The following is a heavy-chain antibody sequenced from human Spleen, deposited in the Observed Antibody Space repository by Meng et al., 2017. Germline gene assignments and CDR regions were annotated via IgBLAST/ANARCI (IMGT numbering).Heavy chain of an antibody. CDR2: IIPIFGTT. CDR3: ARYTTSWYYFDY. CDR1: GGTFSSYA. J-gene: IGHJ4*02. D-gene: IGHD6-13*01. Sequence: QVQVVQSWAEVKKPGSSVKVSCKASGGTFSSYAISWVRQAPGQGLEWMGGIIPIFGTTNYAQTFQGRVTITADKSTGTAYMELSSLRPEDTAVYYCARYTTSWYYFDYWGQGTLVTVSS. V-gene: IGHV1-69*06.